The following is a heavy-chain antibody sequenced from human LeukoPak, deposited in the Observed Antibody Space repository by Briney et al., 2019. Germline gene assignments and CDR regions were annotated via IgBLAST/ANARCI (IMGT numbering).Heavy chain of an antibody. CDR3: ARGHGGSYYYWYFDL. J-gene: IGHJ2*01. CDR2: IIPIFGTA. D-gene: IGHD1-26*01. Sequence: SVKVSCKASGGTFSSYAISWVRQAPGQGLEWMGGIIPIFGTANYAQKFQGRVMITADKSTSTAYMELSSLRSEDTAVYYCARGHGGSYYYWYFDLWGRGTLVTVSS. CDR1: GGTFSSYA. V-gene: IGHV1-69*06.